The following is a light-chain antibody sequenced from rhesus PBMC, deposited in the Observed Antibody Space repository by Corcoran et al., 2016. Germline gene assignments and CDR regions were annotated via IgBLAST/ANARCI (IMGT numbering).Light chain of an antibody. Sequence: DIQMTQSPSSLSASVGDRVTITCRASQGISNWLAWYQQKPGKAPKLLIYRASNWETGVPSRFSGSGSGTDFPLTISSLQPEVIATYYCQQHDNSPWTFGQGAKVEIK. V-gene: IGKV1-69*01. J-gene: IGKJ1*01. CDR3: QQHDNSPWT. CDR2: RAS. CDR1: QGISNW.